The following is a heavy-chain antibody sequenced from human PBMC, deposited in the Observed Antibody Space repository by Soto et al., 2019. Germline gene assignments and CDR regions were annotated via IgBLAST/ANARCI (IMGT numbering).Heavy chain of an antibody. CDR2: ISGSGGST. CDR3: AKDRYYDFWSGYHTSSLVHYFDY. D-gene: IGHD3-3*01. J-gene: IGHJ4*02. V-gene: IGHV3-23*01. Sequence: GGSLRLSCAASGFTFSSYAMSWVRQAPGKGLEWVSAISGSGGSTYYADSVKGRFTISRDNSKNTLYLQMNSLRAEDTAVYYCAKDRYYDFWSGYHTSSLVHYFDYWGQGTLVTVSS. CDR1: GFTFSSYA.